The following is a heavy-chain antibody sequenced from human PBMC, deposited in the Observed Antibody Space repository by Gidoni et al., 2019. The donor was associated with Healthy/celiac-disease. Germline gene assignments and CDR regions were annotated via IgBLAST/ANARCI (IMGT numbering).Heavy chain of an antibody. CDR1: GGSISSGGYS. J-gene: IGHJ4*02. Sequence: QLQLQESGPGLVKPSQTLSLTCAVSGGSISSGGYSWSWIRQPPGTGLGWLGDIYHSGSTYYNPSLKSRVTISVDRSKNQFSLKLSSVTAADTAVYYCASEDSSSSVFDYWGQGTLVTVSS. V-gene: IGHV4-30-2*01. D-gene: IGHD6-6*01. CDR3: ASEDSSSSVFDY. CDR2: IYHSGST.